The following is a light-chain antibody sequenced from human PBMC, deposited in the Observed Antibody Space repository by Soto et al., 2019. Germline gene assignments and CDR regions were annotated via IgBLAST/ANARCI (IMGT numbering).Light chain of an antibody. V-gene: IGKV1-39*01. Sequence: DIQLTQSPSSLSASVGDRITITCRSSQSISRYLNWYQQRPGTAPKVLILGANSLQSGVPSRFSGSGSGTEFTLAISSLQPEDFATYYFQRNYGAPGTFGYATKFDVK. CDR1: QSISRY. CDR3: QRNYGAPGT. J-gene: IGKJ1*01. CDR2: GAN.